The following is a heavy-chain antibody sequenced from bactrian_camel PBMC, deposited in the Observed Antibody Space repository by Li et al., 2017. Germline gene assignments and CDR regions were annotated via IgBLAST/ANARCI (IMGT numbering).Heavy chain of an antibody. CDR2: IRGDGTT. CDR1: GFTFADSD. J-gene: IGHJ4*01. D-gene: IGHD3*01. Sequence: VESGGETLRLSCERFGFTFADSDMAWYRQAPGNECELVSYIRGDGTTYYADSVKDRFTISQDNAKDTVYLQMNSLKSEDTALYYCATNGPFPKHYGVQYNYWGQGTQVTVS. CDR3: ATNGPFPKHYGVQYNY. V-gene: IGHV3S60*01.